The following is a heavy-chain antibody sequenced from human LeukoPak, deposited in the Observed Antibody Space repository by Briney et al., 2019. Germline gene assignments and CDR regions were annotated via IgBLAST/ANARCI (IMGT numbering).Heavy chain of an antibody. CDR1: GYTFTSNY. J-gene: IGHJ4*02. D-gene: IGHD1-26*01. V-gene: IGHV1-46*01. Sequence: GASVKVSCKAFGYTFTSNYMHWVRQAPGQGPEWMGVISPSGGSTTYAQKFQERVTITRDMSTSTAYMELSSLRSEDTAVYYCAAGDELLAEFDYWGQGTLVTVSS. CDR2: ISPSGGST. CDR3: AAGDELLAEFDY.